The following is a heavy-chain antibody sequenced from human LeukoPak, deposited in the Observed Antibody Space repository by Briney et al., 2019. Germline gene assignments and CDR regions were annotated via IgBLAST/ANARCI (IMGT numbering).Heavy chain of an antibody. Sequence: GSLRLSCAASGFTFSSYAMHWVRQAPGRGLEWVAVISYDGSNKYYADSVKGRFTISRDNSKNTLYLQMNSLRAEDTAVYYCARDRDYDILTGFLFGYFDLWGRGTLVTVSS. D-gene: IGHD3-9*01. CDR2: ISYDGSNK. CDR3: ARDRDYDILTGFLFGYFDL. V-gene: IGHV3-30*04. J-gene: IGHJ2*01. CDR1: GFTFSSYA.